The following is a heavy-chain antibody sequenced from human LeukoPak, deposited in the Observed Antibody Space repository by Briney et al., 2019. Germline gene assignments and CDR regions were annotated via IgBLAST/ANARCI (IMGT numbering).Heavy chain of an antibody. J-gene: IGHJ4*02. D-gene: IGHD3-10*01. CDR3: AKGNYYGSVLPIDY. CDR1: GFTFSSYG. V-gene: IGHV3-30*18. CDR2: ISYDGSNK. Sequence: GGSLRLSCAAPGFTFSSYGMHWVRQAPGKGLEWVAVISYDGSNKYYPDSVRGRFTISRDNSKNTLYLQMNSLRAEDTAVYYCAKGNYYGSVLPIDYWGQGTLVTVSS.